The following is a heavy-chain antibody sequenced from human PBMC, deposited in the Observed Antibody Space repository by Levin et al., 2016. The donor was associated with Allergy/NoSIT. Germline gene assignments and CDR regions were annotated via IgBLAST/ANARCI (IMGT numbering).Heavy chain of an antibody. J-gene: IGHJ6*03. CDR2: TYCRSKWYN. D-gene: IGHD3-3*01. CDR3: AREMEWLLSGYYYMDV. V-gene: IGHV6-1*01. CDR1: GDSVSSNSAA. Sequence: SQTLSLTCAISGDSVSSNSAAWNWIRQSPSRGLEWLGRTYCRSKWYNDYAVSVKSRITINPDTSKNQFSLQLNSVTPEDTAVYYCAREMEWLLSGYYYMDVWGKGTTVTVSS.